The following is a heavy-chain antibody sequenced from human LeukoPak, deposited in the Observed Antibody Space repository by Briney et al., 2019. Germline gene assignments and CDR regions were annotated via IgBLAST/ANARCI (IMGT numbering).Heavy chain of an antibody. CDR1: GSTFSSYS. J-gene: IGHJ4*02. Sequence: GGSLRLSCAASGSTFSSYSMNWVRQAPGKGLEWVSSISSSSSYIYYADSVKGRFTISRDNAKNSLYLQMNSLRAEDTAVYYCAKDLGYSSSWYLLDYWGQGTLVTVSS. CDR3: AKDLGYSSSWYLLDY. V-gene: IGHV3-21*01. CDR2: ISSSSSYI. D-gene: IGHD6-13*01.